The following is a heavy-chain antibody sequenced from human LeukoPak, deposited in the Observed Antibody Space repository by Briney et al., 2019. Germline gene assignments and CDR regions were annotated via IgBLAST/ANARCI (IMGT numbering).Heavy chain of an antibody. J-gene: IGHJ3*02. V-gene: IGHV3-74*01. CDR2: INSDGSST. Sequence: GGSLRLSCAASGFTFSSYWMHWVRQAPGKGLVWVSRINSDGSSTNYADSVKGRFTISRDNAKNSLYLQMNSLRAEDTAVYYCARARTRYSGSYGGAFDIWGQGTMVTVSS. CDR1: GFTFSSYW. D-gene: IGHD1-26*01. CDR3: ARARTRYSGSYGGAFDI.